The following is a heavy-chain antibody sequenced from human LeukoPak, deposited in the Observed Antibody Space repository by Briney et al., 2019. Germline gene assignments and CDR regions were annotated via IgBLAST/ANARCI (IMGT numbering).Heavy chain of an antibody. D-gene: IGHD5-18*01. CDR2: IYYTGNT. CDR1: GDSIIGYY. J-gene: IGHJ5*02. V-gene: IGHV4-39*07. CDR3: ARGLGVGYSYGYRWFDP. Sequence: SETLSLTCSVSGDSIIGYYWGWIRQPPGKGLEWIGNIYYTGNTYYNSSLKSRVTISLDTSKNQFSLKLSSVTAADTAVYYCARGLGVGYSYGYRWFDPWGQGTLVTVSS.